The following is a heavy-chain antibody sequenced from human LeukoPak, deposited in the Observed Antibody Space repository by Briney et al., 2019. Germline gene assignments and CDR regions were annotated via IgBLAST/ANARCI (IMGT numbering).Heavy chain of an antibody. Sequence: SETLSLTCTVSGGSISTYYWSWIRQPPGKGLGWIGYIYYSGNTVYNPSLKSRVTMSVDTSKNQFSLRLSSVTTADTAVYYCARVGSYNFDYWGQGTLVTVSS. V-gene: IGHV4-59*01. D-gene: IGHD3-10*01. CDR1: GGSISTYY. CDR3: ARVGSYNFDY. CDR2: IYYSGNT. J-gene: IGHJ4*02.